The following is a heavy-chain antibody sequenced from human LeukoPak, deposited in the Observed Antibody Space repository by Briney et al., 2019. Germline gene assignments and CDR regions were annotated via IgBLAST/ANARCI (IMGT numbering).Heavy chain of an antibody. D-gene: IGHD4-23*01. J-gene: IGHJ5*02. CDR3: ARGGGNSEIYNWFDP. CDR2: ISSSSSYI. V-gene: IGHV3-21*01. CDR1: GFTFSSYW. Sequence: PGGSLRLSCAASGFTFSSYWMHWVRQAPGKGLEWVSSISSSSSYIYYADSVKGRFTISRDNAKNSLYLQMNSLRAEDTAVYYCARGGGNSEIYNWFDPWGQGTLVTVS.